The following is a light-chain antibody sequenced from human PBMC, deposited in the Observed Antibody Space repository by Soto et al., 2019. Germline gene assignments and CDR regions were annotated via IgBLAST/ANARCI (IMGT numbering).Light chain of an antibody. Sequence: DIQMTQSPSSVSASVVDRVTITCRASQGITNRLAWYQQKPGKAHKLRIDEASSLQSGVPSRISGSGSGTDFTLTISSLQPEDFATYYCQQSYSILITFGQGTRLEI. J-gene: IGKJ5*01. CDR1: QGITNR. CDR3: QQSYSILIT. V-gene: IGKV1-12*01. CDR2: EAS.